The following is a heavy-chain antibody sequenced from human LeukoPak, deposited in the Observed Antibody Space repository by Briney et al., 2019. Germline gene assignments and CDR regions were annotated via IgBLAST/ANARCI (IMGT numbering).Heavy chain of an antibody. CDR2: INPNSGGT. Sequence: ASVKVSCKASGYTFTGYYMHWVRQAPGQGLEWMGWINPNSGGTNYAQKFQGRVTMTRDTSISTAYMELSRLRSDDTAVYYCARDLLGTGFLENYYYYYGMDVWGQGTTVTVSS. CDR3: ARDLLGTGFLENYYYYYGMDV. CDR1: GYTFTGYY. J-gene: IGHJ6*02. V-gene: IGHV1-2*02. D-gene: IGHD3-3*01.